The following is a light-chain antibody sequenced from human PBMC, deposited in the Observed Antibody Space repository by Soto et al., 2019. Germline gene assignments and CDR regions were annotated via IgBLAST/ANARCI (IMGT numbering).Light chain of an antibody. CDR3: QQYNSYSRT. J-gene: IGKJ1*01. CDR1: QSISSW. Sequence: DIQMTQSPSTLSASVGDRFTITCRASQSISSWLAWYQQKPGKAPKLLIYDASSLESGVPSRFSGSGSGTEFTLTISSLQPDDFATYYCQQYNSYSRTFGQGTQVDIK. V-gene: IGKV1-5*01. CDR2: DAS.